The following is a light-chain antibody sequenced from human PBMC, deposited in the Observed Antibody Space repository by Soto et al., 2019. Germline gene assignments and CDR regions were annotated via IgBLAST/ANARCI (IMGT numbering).Light chain of an antibody. CDR3: SSYTTSSTYV. J-gene: IGLJ1*01. CDR1: SSDVGGYNY. CDR2: DVS. V-gene: IGLV2-14*01. Sequence: QSVLTQSASVSGSPGQSITISCTGTSSDVGGYNYVSWYQQHPGKAPKLMIYDVSNRPSGVSSRFSGSKSGNTASLTISGLQAEDEADYYCSSYTTSSTYVFGTGTKVTVL.